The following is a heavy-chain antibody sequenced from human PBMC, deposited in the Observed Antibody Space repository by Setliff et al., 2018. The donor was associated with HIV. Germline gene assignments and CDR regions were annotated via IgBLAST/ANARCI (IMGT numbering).Heavy chain of an antibody. J-gene: IGHJ1*01. V-gene: IGHV3-48*04. Sequence: GGSLRLSCAASGFTFSSYSMNWVRQAPGKGPEWVSCISSTGYTIYYADSVKGRFTISRDNVKNSLYLQMNSLRADDTAMYYCVRDPYCSGSACYWPKWGQGTQGTVSA. CDR1: GFTFSSYS. D-gene: IGHD2-15*01. CDR3: VRDPYCSGSACYWPK. CDR2: ISSTGYTI.